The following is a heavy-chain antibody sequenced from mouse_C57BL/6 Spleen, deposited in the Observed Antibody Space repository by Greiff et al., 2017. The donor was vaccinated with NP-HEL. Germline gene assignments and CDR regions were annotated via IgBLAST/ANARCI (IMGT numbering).Heavy chain of an antibody. J-gene: IGHJ2*01. CDR1: GYTFTSYW. CDR2: INPSSGYT. CDR3: ARWELSRDGSSLYYFDY. V-gene: IGHV1-7*01. Sequence: QVQLKESGAELAKPGASVKLSCKASGYTFTSYWMHWVKQRPGQGLEWIGYINPSSGYTKYNQKFKDKATLTADKSSSTAYMQLSSLTYEDSAVYYCARWELSRDGSSLYYFDYWGQGTTLTVSS. D-gene: IGHD1-1*01.